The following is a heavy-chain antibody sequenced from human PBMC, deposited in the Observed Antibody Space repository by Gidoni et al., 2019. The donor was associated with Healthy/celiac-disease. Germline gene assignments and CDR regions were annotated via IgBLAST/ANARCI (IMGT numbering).Heavy chain of an antibody. CDR1: GGTFSSYA. J-gene: IGHJ4*02. Sequence: QVQLVQSGAEVKKPGSSVKVSYQASGGTFSSYAISWVRQAPGQGLEWMGGIIPIFGTANYAQKFQGRVTITADESTSTAYMELSSMRSEDTAVYYCARADSGSYSVLGYWGQGTLVTVSS. CDR3: ARADSGSYSVLGY. D-gene: IGHD1-26*01. CDR2: IIPIFGTA. V-gene: IGHV1-69*01.